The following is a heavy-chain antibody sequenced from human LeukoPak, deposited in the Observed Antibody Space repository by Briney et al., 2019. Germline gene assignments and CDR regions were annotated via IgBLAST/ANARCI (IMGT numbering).Heavy chain of an antibody. Sequence: SETLSLTCTVSGYSISSGYYWGWIRQPPGKGLEWIGSIYHSGSTYYNPSLKSRVTISVDTSKNQFSLKLSSVTAADTAVYYCARVNDYDYVWGSYRYPTYMDVWGKGTTVTVSS. V-gene: IGHV4-38-2*02. CDR1: GYSISSGYY. J-gene: IGHJ6*03. D-gene: IGHD3-16*02. CDR2: IYHSGST. CDR3: ARVNDYDYVWGSYRYPTYMDV.